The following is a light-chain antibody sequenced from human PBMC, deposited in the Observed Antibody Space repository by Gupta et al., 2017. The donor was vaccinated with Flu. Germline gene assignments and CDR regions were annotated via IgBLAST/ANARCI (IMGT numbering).Light chain of an antibody. CDR2: KTS. J-gene: IGLJ2*01. V-gene: IGLV1-47*01. CDR1: SSNIGTNY. Sequence: RITLSCSGSSSNIGTNYVYWYQSCPGTAPNLLIYKTSQRPSGVPDRFSGSKSGTSASLAISGLRADDEADYYCAAGDDSLSGVVFGGGNKLTVL. CDR3: AAGDDSLSGVV.